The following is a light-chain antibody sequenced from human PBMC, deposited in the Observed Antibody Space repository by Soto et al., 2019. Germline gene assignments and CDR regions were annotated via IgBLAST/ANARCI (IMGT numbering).Light chain of an antibody. CDR3: QQSYSTPLFT. Sequence: DIQMTQSPSSLSASVGDRVTITCRASQTISDSLSWYQQTPGKAPKLLIYAASSLQSGVPSRFSGSGSETDFTLTISSLQPEDFATYYCQQSYSTPLFTFGPGTKVDIK. J-gene: IGKJ3*01. CDR1: QTISDS. CDR2: AAS. V-gene: IGKV1-39*01.